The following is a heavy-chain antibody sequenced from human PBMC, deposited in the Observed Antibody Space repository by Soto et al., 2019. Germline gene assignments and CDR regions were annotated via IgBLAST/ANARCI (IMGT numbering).Heavy chain of an antibody. CDR1: GYSFTSYW. Sequence: EVQLVQSGAEVKKPGESLKISCKGSGYSFTSYWIGWVRQMPGKGLEWMGIIYPGDSDTRYSPSFQGQVTISADKSISTAYLQWSSLKASDTAMYYCARQATGGSGSYYYPDFDYWGQGTLVTVSS. CDR3: ARQATGGSGSYYYPDFDY. V-gene: IGHV5-51*01. J-gene: IGHJ4*02. D-gene: IGHD3-10*01. CDR2: IYPGDSDT.